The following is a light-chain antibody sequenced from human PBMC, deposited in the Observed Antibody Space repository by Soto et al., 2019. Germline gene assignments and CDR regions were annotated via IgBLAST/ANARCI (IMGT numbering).Light chain of an antibody. V-gene: IGLV2-23*01. Sequence: QSALTQPASVSGSPGQSLPLSCPGTRRDVAHHNLVSCYQQHPGKAPILMIYVCSKRPSGVSKRFSVSKSGNTASLTISNLLAEGVADYDCCSYAGSSTYVFGTGTKVTGL. CDR3: CSYAGSSTYV. CDR1: RRDVAHHNL. J-gene: IGLJ1*01. CDR2: VCS.